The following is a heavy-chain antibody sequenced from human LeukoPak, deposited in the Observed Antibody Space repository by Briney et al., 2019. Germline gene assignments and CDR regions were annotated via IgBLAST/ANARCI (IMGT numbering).Heavy chain of an antibody. J-gene: IGHJ4*02. CDR3: ARDLQWELLGPYGDYFDY. D-gene: IGHD1-26*01. CDR1: GFTFGSYA. V-gene: IGHV3-23*01. CDR2: ISGSGGST. Sequence: GGSLRLSCAASGFTFGSYAMSWVRQAPGKGLEWVSAISGSGGSTYYADSVKGRFTTSRDNAKNSLYLQMNSLRAEDTAMYYCARDLQWELLGPYGDYFDYWGQGTLVTVSS.